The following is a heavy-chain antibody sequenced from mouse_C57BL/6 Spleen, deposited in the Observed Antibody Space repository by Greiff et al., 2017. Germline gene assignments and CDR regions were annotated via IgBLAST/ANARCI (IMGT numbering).Heavy chain of an antibody. CDR1: GYTFTDHT. D-gene: IGHD4-1*01. J-gene: IGHJ2*01. CDR2: IYPRDGST. V-gene: IGHV1-78*01. Sequence: VKLMESDAELVKPGASVKISCKVSGYTFTDHTIHWMKQRPEQGLEWIGYIYPRDGSTKYNEKFKGKATLTADKSSSTAYMQLNSLTSEDSAVYFCARSREANWDGFDYWGQGTTLTVSS. CDR3: ARSREANWDGFDY.